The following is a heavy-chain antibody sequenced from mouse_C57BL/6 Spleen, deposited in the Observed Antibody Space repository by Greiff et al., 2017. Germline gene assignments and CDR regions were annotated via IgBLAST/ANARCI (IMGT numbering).Heavy chain of an antibody. CDR2: IYPSDSET. D-gene: IGHD2-2*01. J-gene: IGHJ2*01. Sequence: QVQLKQPGAELVRPGSSVKLSCKASGYTFTSYWMDWVKQRPGQGLEWIGNIYPSDSETHYNQKFKDKATLTVDKSSSTAYMQLSSLTSEDSAVYYCARADGYHYFDYWGQGTTLTVSS. V-gene: IGHV1-61*01. CDR1: GYTFTSYW. CDR3: ARADGYHYFDY.